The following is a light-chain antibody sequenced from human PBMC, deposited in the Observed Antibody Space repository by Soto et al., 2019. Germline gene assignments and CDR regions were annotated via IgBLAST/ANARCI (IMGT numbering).Light chain of an antibody. CDR3: QHYGYFQWT. J-gene: IGKJ1*01. CDR1: QSGSSSY. CDR2: GAS. Sequence: IVLTQSPGTLSLSPGERATLSYRASQSGSSSYLAWYQQKAGLAPRLLIYGASTRATGIPDRFSGSGSGTDFTLTISRLEPEDIAVYFCQHYGYFQWTFGQGTKVEIK. V-gene: IGKV3-20*01.